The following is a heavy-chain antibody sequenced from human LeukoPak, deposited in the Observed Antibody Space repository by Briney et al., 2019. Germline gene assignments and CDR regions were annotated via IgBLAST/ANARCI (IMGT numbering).Heavy chain of an antibody. CDR1: GDSVSSNSAA. Sequence: SQTLSLTCAISGDSVSSNSAAWNWIRQSPSIGLEWLGRTYYRSKWYNEYAVSVKSRITINPDTSKNHFTLQLNSVTPEDTAMYYCATEKTDTAMAHWGQGSQVTVSS. V-gene: IGHV6-1*01. CDR2: TYYRSKWYN. J-gene: IGHJ4*02. CDR3: ATEKTDTAMAH. D-gene: IGHD5-18*01.